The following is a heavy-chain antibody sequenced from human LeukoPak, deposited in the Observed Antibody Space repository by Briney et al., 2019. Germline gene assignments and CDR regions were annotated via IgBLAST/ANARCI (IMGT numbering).Heavy chain of an antibody. Sequence: GGSLRLSCAASGFTFSSYGMHWVRQAPGKGLEWVAFIRYDGSNKYYADSVKGRFTISSDNSKNTLYLQMNSLRAEDTAVYYCAKDRRASGSTFWFDPWGQGTHVTVSS. CDR3: AKDRRASGSTFWFDP. V-gene: IGHV3-30*02. J-gene: IGHJ5*02. D-gene: IGHD5-12*01. CDR1: GFTFSSYG. CDR2: IRYDGSNK.